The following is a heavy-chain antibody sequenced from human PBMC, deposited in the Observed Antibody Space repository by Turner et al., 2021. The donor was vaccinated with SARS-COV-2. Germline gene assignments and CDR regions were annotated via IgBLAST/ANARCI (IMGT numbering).Heavy chain of an antibody. CDR3: ARDGGGSGSYCYFDY. D-gene: IGHD3-10*01. CDR1: GFTVRNKY. Sequence: EVQLVESGGGLIQPGGSLRLSCAASGFTVRNKYMSWVRQARGEGLEWIYVSDSGGSKYYANCVEGRFTISRDNSKNPLYLQMNSLRAEDTAVYYCARDGGGSGSYCYFDYWGQGTLVTVSS. CDR2: SDSGGSK. V-gene: IGHV3-53*01. J-gene: IGHJ4*02.